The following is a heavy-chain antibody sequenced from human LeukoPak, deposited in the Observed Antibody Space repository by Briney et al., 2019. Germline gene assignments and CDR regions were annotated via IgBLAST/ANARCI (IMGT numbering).Heavy chain of an antibody. CDR2: INHSGST. J-gene: IGHJ6*02. Sequence: PSETLSLTCAVYGGSFSGYYWSWIRQPPGKGLEWIGEINHSGSTNYNPSLKSRVTISVETSKNQFSLKLSSVTAADTAVYYCARAKKLIAAAGTGNYYYYGMDVWGQGTTVTVSS. V-gene: IGHV4-34*01. CDR1: GGSFSGYY. CDR3: ARAKKLIAAAGTGNYYYYGMDV. D-gene: IGHD6-13*01.